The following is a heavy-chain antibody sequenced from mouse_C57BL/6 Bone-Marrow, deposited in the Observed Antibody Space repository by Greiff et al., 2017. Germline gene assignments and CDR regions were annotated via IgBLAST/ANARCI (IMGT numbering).Heavy chain of an antibody. J-gene: IGHJ3*01. V-gene: IGHV1-81*01. CDR3: ARGGSAGYWFAY. CDR2: GYTRSGDT. Sequence: VQLQESGAELARPGASVKLSCTASGYTFTTDGISWVKQRTGQGLERIGEGYTRSGDTFYNEQFKGNATLTADKSTSTEYMELRSLTSEDAAVYFCARGGSAGYWFAYWGQGTLVTVSA. D-gene: IGHD3-2*02. CDR1: GYTFTTDG.